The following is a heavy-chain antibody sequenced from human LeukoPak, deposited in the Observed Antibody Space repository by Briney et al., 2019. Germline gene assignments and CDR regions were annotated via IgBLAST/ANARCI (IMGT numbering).Heavy chain of an antibody. CDR3: ARHYYDSSGYDLVPYFDY. D-gene: IGHD3-22*01. J-gene: IGHJ4*02. CDR2: IYYSGST. V-gene: IGHV4-61*05. Sequence: KTSETLSLTCTVSGGSISSSSYYWGWIRQPPGKGLEWIGYIYYSGSTNYNPSLKSRVTISVDTSKNQFSLKLSSVTAADTAVYYCARHYYDSSGYDLVPYFDYWGQGTLVTVSS. CDR1: GGSISSSSYY.